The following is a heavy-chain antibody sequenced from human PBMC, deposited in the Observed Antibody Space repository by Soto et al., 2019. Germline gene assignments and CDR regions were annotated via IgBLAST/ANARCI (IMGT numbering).Heavy chain of an antibody. D-gene: IGHD3-16*01. J-gene: IGHJ4*02. V-gene: IGHV1-69*13. Sequence: SVKVSCKASGGTFSSYAISWVRQAPGQGLEWMGGIIPIFGTANYAQKFQGRVTITADESTSTAYMELSSLRSEDTAVYYCASDSHKVPPQINWGQGTLVTVSS. CDR2: IIPIFGTA. CDR3: ASDSHKVPPQIN. CDR1: GGTFSSYA.